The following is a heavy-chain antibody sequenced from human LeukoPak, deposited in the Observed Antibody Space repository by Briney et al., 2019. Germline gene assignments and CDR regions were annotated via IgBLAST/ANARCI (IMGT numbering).Heavy chain of an antibody. V-gene: IGHV3-21*04. J-gene: IGHJ4*02. CDR2: ISSRRDYI. CDR3: ANVPYSSSKLCNYFDY. CDR1: GLTSTGYS. Sequence: GGSLRLSRVVSGLTSTGYSMTCVPHAPRKGHEWVSSISSRRDYIFYTDSAKVRFTHPRDHAKNTLYLHMNSLRAQHTAVYYFANVPYSSSKLCNYFDYWGKGTLVTVSS. D-gene: IGHD6-13*01.